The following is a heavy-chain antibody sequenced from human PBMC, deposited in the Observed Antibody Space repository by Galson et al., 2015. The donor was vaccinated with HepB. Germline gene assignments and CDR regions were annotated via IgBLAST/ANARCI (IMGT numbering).Heavy chain of an antibody. V-gene: IGHV3-15*01. CDR2: IKSKTDGGTT. CDR3: TTRGLYYDASFFDY. J-gene: IGHJ4*02. D-gene: IGHD3-22*01. Sequence: SLRLSCAASGFTFTNAWLNWVRQTPGKGLEWVGRIKSKTDGGTTDYAAPVKDRFTISRDDSKNTLYLQMNSLKTEDTAVYYCTTRGLYYDASFFDYWSQGTLVTVSS. CDR1: GFTFTNAW.